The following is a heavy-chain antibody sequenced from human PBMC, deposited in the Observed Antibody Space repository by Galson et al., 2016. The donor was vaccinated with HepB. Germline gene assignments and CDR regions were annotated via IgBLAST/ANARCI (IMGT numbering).Heavy chain of an antibody. Sequence: SLRLSCAASEFTFSNYAMSWVRQAPGEGLERVSSISGGGVSPYYADSVKGRFTISRDNSKNTLYLYMNNLTAGDTAIYYCGKHGGFDYWGQGALVTVSS. CDR3: GKHGGFDY. V-gene: IGHV3-23*01. CDR2: ISGGGVSP. D-gene: IGHD3-16*01. CDR1: EFTFSNYA. J-gene: IGHJ4*02.